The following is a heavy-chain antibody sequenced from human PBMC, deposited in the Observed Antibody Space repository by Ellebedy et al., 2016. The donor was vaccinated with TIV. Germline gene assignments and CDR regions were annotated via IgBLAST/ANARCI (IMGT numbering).Heavy chain of an antibody. CDR1: GFTFSSYA. CDR2: ISYDGSNK. V-gene: IGHV3-30*07. CDR3: ATHYDILTFDY. J-gene: IGHJ4*02. D-gene: IGHD3-9*01. Sequence: GGSLRLSCAASGFTFSSYAMHWVRQAPGKGLEWVAVISYDGSNKYYADSVKGRFTISRDNSKNTLYLQMNSLRAEDTAVYYCATHYDILTFDYWGQGTLVTVSS.